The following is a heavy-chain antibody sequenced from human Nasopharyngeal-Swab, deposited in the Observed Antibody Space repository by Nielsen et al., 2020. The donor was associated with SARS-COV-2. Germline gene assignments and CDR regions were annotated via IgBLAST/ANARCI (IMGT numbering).Heavy chain of an antibody. CDR3: ARDRGIVGATYFDY. D-gene: IGHD1-26*01. Sequence: GGSLRLSCAASGFTFSSYSMNWVRQAPGKGLEWVSYISSSSSTIYYADSVKGRFTISRDSAKNSLYLQMNSLRAEDTAVYYCARDRGIVGATYFDYWGQGTLVTVSS. J-gene: IGHJ4*02. CDR2: ISSSSSTI. CDR1: GFTFSSYS. V-gene: IGHV3-48*01.